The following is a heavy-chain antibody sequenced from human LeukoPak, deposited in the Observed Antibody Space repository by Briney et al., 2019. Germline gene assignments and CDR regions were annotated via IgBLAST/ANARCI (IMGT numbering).Heavy chain of an antibody. V-gene: IGHV3-66*01. CDR1: GLTVSNNY. CDR2: IYSGGGT. J-gene: IGHJ4*02. CDR3: ARVEIVGPTEFDY. Sequence: GGSLRLSCVVSGLTVSNNYMSWVRQAPGKGLEWVSVIYSGGGTYYADSVKGRFTISRDNSKDTLFLQMNSMRAEDTAVYYCARVEIVGPTEFDYWGQGTLVTVSS. D-gene: IGHD1-26*01.